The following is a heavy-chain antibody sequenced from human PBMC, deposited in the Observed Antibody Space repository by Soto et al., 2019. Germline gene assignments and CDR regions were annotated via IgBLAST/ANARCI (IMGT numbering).Heavy chain of an antibody. CDR2: ISYDGSNK. D-gene: IGHD1-1*01. CDR1: GLPFISYG. J-gene: IGHJ6*02. V-gene: IGHV3-30*18. CDR3: ANGYRPIYYYGMDV. Sequence: QVQLVESGGGVVQPGRSLRLSCAASGLPFISYGMHGVGQAPGKGLEGVAVISYDGSNKYYADSVKGRFTISRANSKNTLYLQMNSLRAEDTAVYYCANGYRPIYYYGMDVWGQGTTVTVSS.